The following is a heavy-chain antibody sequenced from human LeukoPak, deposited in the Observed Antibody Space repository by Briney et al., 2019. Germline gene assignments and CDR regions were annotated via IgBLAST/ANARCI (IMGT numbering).Heavy chain of an antibody. CDR3: ARAMVGATMNWFDP. CDR2: IYTSGST. D-gene: IGHD1-26*01. Sequence: SETLSPTCTVSGGSISSYYWSWIRQPAGKGLEWIGRIYTSGSTNYNPSLKSRVTMSVDTSKNQFSLKLSSVTAADTAVYYCARAMVGATMNWFDPWGQGTLVTVSS. CDR1: GGSISSYY. V-gene: IGHV4-4*07. J-gene: IGHJ5*02.